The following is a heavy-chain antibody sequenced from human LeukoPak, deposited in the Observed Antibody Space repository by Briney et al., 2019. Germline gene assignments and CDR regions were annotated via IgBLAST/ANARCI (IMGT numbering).Heavy chain of an antibody. J-gene: IGHJ4*02. V-gene: IGHV1-18*01. D-gene: IGHD1-26*01. CDR3: ARDGSNFDY. CDR2: ISGYNGKT. CDR1: GYTFNTYG. Sequence: GASVKVSCKASGYTFNTYGITWVRQAPGQGLEWMGWISGYNGKTKYAQKLQGRVTMTTDTSTSTAYMELRSLRSDDTAVYYCARDGSNFDYWGQGTLVTVSS.